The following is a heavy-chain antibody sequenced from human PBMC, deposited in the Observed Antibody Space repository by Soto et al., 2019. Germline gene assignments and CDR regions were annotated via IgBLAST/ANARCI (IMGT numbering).Heavy chain of an antibody. CDR3: AKHEGYCSSTTCSNFDS. V-gene: IGHV5-51*01. CDR2: IYPGDSDT. CDR1: GCTCTNDW. D-gene: IGHD2-2*01. Sequence: GESLKHSVRCSGCTCTNDWIAWVRQIPGKGLEWMGIIYPGDSDTSYSPSFQGQVTISADKSINTAYLHWSSLKASDPAMYYCAKHEGYCSSTTCSNFDSWGQGNLVNVS. J-gene: IGHJ4*02.